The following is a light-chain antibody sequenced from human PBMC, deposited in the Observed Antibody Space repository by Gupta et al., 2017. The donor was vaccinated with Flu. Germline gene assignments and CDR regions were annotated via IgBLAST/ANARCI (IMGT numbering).Light chain of an antibody. Sequence: QSALTQPRSVSGSPGQSVTISCTGTSSDVGGYNYVSWYQQHPGKAPKLMIYDVSKRPSGVPDRFSGSKSGNTASLTISGRQAEDEADYYCCSYAGSWVCGGGTKLTVL. J-gene: IGLJ3*02. CDR2: DVS. CDR1: SSDVGGYNY. V-gene: IGLV2-11*01. CDR3: CSYAGSWV.